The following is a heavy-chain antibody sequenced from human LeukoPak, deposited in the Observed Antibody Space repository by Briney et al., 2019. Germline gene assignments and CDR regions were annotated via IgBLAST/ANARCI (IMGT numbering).Heavy chain of an antibody. Sequence: GGSLRLPCPPSGFTFSSYAMHWLRQAPAKGLEYVSAISSNGGRTYYANAVKGRFTISRDNSKNTLYLQMGSLRAEDMAVYYCARGRGLYCSSTSCSSFDYWGQGTLVTVSS. CDR2: ISSNGGRT. D-gene: IGHD2-2*01. CDR3: ARGRGLYCSSTSCSSFDY. J-gene: IGHJ4*02. CDR1: GFTFSSYA. V-gene: IGHV3-64*01.